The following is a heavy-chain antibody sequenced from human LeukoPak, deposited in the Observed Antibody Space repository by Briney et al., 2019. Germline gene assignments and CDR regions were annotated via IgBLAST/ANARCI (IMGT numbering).Heavy chain of an antibody. D-gene: IGHD3-16*01. Sequence: PSETLSLTCTVSGVSISSSNSYWGWIRQPPGKGLEWIGEIYNSGSTNYNPSLKSRVTISVDKSKNQFSLRLNSVTAADTAVYYCAKDAYVNLDPWGQGTLVTVSS. V-gene: IGHV4-39*07. CDR2: IYNSGST. J-gene: IGHJ5*02. CDR1: GVSISSSNSY. CDR3: AKDAYVNLDP.